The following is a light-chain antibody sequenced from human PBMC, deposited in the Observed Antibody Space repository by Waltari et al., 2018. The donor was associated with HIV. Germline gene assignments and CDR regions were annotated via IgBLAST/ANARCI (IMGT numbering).Light chain of an antibody. Sequence: QSVLTQPPSASATPGQRVIISCSGSVSNIAINSVNWYQQFPGMAPKLLIYSNTQRPSEVPDRFAASNSGTSASLAINGLQADDEADYYGAVWDGRLNEVFGGGTKLTV. CDR3: AVWDGRLNEV. CDR1: VSNIAINS. J-gene: IGLJ3*02. CDR2: SNT. V-gene: IGLV1-44*01.